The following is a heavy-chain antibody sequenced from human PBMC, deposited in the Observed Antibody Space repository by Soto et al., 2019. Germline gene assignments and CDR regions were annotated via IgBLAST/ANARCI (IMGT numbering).Heavy chain of an antibody. CDR2: ISSLSSPR. Sequence: GGSLRLSCAASGFTFGGYSMNWVRQAPGKGLEWISYISSLSSPRYYAESVEGRFIISRDNAKNSLYLQMNSLRDEDTAVYFCVREDILGARSFDYWGQGXRVTVYS. J-gene: IGHJ4*02. V-gene: IGHV3-48*02. CDR1: GFTFGGYS. CDR3: VREDILGARSFDY. D-gene: IGHD1-26*01.